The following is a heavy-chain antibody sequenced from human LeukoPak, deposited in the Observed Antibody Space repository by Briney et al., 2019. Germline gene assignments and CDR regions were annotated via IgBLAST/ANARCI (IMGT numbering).Heavy chain of an antibody. CDR3: ARGSPVGNS. CDR2: VYHSGTI. D-gene: IGHD1-14*01. CDR1: GGSISSYY. Sequence: SETLSLTFTVSGGSISSYYWSWIRQPPGKGLEWIGYVYHSGTIHYSPSLESRVTISMDMSKNQFSLKLRSVTAADTAVYYCARGSPVGNSWGQGTLVTVSS. J-gene: IGHJ4*02. V-gene: IGHV4-59*01.